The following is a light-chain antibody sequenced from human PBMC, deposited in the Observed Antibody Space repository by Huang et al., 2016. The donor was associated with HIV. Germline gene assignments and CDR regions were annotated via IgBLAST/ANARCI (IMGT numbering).Light chain of an antibody. CDR2: GAS. CDR3: QQTYNTPYT. CDR1: QTISSY. J-gene: IGKJ2*01. V-gene: IGKV1-39*01. Sequence: DIQMTQSPSSLSASVGDRVTITCRASQTISSYLNWYQHKTGKAPKVLIYGASNLQSGVQSRFRGSGSGTDFTLTISSLQPEDFATYYCQQTYNTPYTFGQGTKLEIK.